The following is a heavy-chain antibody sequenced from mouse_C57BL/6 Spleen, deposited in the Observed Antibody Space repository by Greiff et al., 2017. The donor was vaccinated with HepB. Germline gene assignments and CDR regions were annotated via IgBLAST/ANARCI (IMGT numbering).Heavy chain of an antibody. V-gene: IGHV1-18*01. D-gene: IGHD2-4*01. Sequence: SGPELVKPGASVKIPCKASGYTFTDYNMDWVKQSHGKSLEWIGDINPNNGGTNYNQKFKGKATLTVDNSSSTAYMQLRSLTSEDTAVYSCASPDDYDEYWFAYWGQGTLVTVSA. J-gene: IGHJ3*01. CDR1: GYTFTDYN. CDR3: ASPDDYDEYWFAY. CDR2: INPNNGGT.